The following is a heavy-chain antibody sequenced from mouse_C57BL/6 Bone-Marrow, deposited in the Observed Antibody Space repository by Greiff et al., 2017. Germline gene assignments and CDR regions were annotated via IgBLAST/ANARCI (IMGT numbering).Heavy chain of an antibody. J-gene: IGHJ2*01. CDR3: AREVYGSCFDY. D-gene: IGHD1-1*01. V-gene: IGHV3-6*01. CDR1: GYSITSGYY. Sequence: EVKLMESGPGLVKPSQSLSLTCSVTGYSITSGYYWNWIRQFPGNKLEWMGYISYDGSNNYNPSLKNRISITRDTSKNQFFLKLNSVTTEDTATYYCAREVYGSCFDYWGQGTTLTVSS. CDR2: ISYDGSN.